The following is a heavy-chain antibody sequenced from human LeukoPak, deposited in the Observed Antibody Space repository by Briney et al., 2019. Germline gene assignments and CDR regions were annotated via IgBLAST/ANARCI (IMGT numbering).Heavy chain of an antibody. Sequence: GASVKVSCKASGGTFSSYAISWVRQAPGQGLEWMGGIIPIFGTANYAQKFQGRVTITADESTSTAYMELSSLRSEDTAVYYCARDRRFRPRLGGNYYDSSGYYTYSCDYWGQGTLVTVSS. V-gene: IGHV1-69*13. CDR3: ARDRRFRPRLGGNYYDSSGYYTYSCDY. D-gene: IGHD3-22*01. CDR1: GGTFSSYA. CDR2: IIPIFGTA. J-gene: IGHJ4*02.